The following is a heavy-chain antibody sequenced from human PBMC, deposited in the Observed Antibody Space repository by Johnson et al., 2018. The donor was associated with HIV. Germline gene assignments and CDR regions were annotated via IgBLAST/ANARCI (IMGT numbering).Heavy chain of an antibody. CDR1: GFTFSNYA. D-gene: IGHD5-12*01. J-gene: IGHJ3*02. Sequence: VQLVESGGGVVQPGRSLRLSCAASGFTFSNYAIHWVRQAPGKGLEWVSVITWNSGSIGYADSVKGRFTISRDNAKNSLYLQMNSLRAEDTALYYCAKDMNSGYDLWGLGFDIWGQGTMVTVSS. V-gene: IGHV3-9*01. CDR3: AKDMNSGYDLWGLGFDI. CDR2: ITWNSGSI.